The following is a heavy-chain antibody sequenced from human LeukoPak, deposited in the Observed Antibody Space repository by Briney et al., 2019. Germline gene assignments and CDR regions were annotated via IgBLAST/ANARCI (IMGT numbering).Heavy chain of an antibody. CDR2: IYYSGSA. J-gene: IGHJ3*02. D-gene: IGHD4-23*01. Sequence: SETLSLTCTVSGASINSGDFYWSWIRQPPGKGLEWIGYIYYSGSAYYNPSLKSRVTISLDTSKNQISLKMSSVTAADTAVYYCARDFLLWDYGGNSAAFDIWGQGTMVTVSS. CDR3: ARDFLLWDYGGNSAAFDI. V-gene: IGHV4-30-4*01. CDR1: GASINSGDFY.